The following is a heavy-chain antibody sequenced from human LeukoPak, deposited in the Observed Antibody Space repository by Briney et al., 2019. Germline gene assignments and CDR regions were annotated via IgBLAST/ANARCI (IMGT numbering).Heavy chain of an antibody. D-gene: IGHD6-19*01. CDR1: GVSMSGYY. CDR3: ARSYHKSSGWYSFDP. J-gene: IGHJ5*02. CDR2: IYSSGNT. V-gene: IGHV4-59*01. Sequence: SETLSLACTVSGVSMSGYYWSWIRQPPGKGLEWIGYIYSSGNTNYKPSLKSRLTISVDTSKNQFSLQLSSVTAADTAVYYCARSYHKSSGWYSFDPWGQGSLVTVSS.